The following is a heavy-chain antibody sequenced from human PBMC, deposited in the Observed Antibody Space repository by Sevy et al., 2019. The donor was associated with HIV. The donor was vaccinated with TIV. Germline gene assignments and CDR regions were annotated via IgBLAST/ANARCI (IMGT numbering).Heavy chain of an antibody. J-gene: IGHJ6*03. CDR1: GGSISSGGYY. Sequence: SETLSLTCTVSGGSISSGGYYWSWIRQHPGKGLEWIGYIYYSRSTYYNPSLKSRVTISVDTSKNQFSLKLSSVTAADTAVDYCAGARGYDSSGYYYYYYYMDVWGKGTTVTVSS. CDR3: AGARGYDSSGYYYYYYYMDV. CDR2: IYYSRST. V-gene: IGHV4-31*03. D-gene: IGHD3-22*01.